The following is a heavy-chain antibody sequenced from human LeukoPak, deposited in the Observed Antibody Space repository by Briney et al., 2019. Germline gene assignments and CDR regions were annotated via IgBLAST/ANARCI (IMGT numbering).Heavy chain of an antibody. Sequence: GALRLSCAASGFTFSNCAMSWVRQAPGKGLEWVSAITDSDSGTYYADSVKGRFTISRDNSKNTLYLQMSSLRAEDTAVYYCAKAPTPDLYSGYNDYWGQGTLVTVSS. CDR3: AKAPTPDLYSGYNDY. V-gene: IGHV3-23*01. CDR2: ITDSDSGT. D-gene: IGHD5-12*01. CDR1: GFTFSNCA. J-gene: IGHJ4*02.